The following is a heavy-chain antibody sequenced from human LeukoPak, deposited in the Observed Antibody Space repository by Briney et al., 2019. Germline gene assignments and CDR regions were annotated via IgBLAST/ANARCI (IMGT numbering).Heavy chain of an antibody. D-gene: IGHD2-2*01. CDR3: ARLPAAARAFDI. CDR1: GDSISSSSYY. CDR2: IHYTGST. Sequence: SETLSLTCTVSGDSISSSSYYWVGLRQPPGKGLEWIATIHYTGSTYYNPSLKSRVTISVDTSKNQFSLKLSSVTDADTAMYYCARLPAAARAFDIWGQGTMVTVSS. J-gene: IGHJ3*02. V-gene: IGHV4-39*01.